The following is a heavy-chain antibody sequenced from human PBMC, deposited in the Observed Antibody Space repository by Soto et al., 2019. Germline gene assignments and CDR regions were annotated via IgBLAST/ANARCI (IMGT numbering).Heavy chain of an antibody. D-gene: IGHD3-22*01. CDR2: IYYSGST. CDR1: GGSISSYY. CDR3: ARARSGYPYAFDI. J-gene: IGHJ3*02. Sequence: PSETLSLTCTVSGGSISSYYWSWIRQPPGKGLEWIGYIYYSGSTNYNPSLKSRVTISVDTSKNQFSLKLSSVTAADTAVYYCARARSGYPYAFDIWGQGTMVTVS. V-gene: IGHV4-59*01.